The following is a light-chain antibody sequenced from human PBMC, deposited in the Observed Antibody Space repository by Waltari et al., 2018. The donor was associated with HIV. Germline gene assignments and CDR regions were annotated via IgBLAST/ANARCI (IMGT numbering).Light chain of an antibody. CDR1: QSVSSSF. V-gene: IGKV3-20*01. J-gene: IGKJ5*01. CDR3: QQYGSSPIT. Sequence: EIVLTQSPGTLSLSPGERATLSCRASQSVSSSFLAWYQQKPGQGPRLLIYGASSRAPCIPARFSGSGSGTDFSLTISRLEPEDFAVYACQQYGSSPITFGQGTRLESK. CDR2: GAS.